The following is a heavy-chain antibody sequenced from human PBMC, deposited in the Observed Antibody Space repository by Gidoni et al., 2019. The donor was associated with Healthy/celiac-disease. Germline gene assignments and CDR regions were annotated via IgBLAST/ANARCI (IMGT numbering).Heavy chain of an antibody. D-gene: IGHD6-6*01. J-gene: IGHJ4*02. CDR1: GFTFSSYS. CDR2: ISSSSSTI. CDR3: AVIAAHPYYFDY. V-gene: IGHV3-48*01. Sequence: EVQLVESGGGLVQPGGSLRLSYAASGFTFSSYSMNWVRQAPGKGLECVSYISSSSSTIYYADSVKGRFTISRDNAKNSLYLQMNSLRAEDTAVYYCAVIAAHPYYFDYWGQGTLVTVSS.